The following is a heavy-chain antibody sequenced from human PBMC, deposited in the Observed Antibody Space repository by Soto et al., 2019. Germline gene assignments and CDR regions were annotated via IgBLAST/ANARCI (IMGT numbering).Heavy chain of an antibody. J-gene: IGHJ2*01. V-gene: IGHV4-39*01. CDR2: IYYSGST. CDR3: ARHEGPQYHGEYAGWYFDL. CDR1: GGSISSSSYY. D-gene: IGHD4-17*01. Sequence: QLQLQESCPGLVKPSETLSLTCTVSGGSISSSSYYWGWIRQPPGKGLDWIGSIYYSGSTYYNPSLKSRVTLSVETSKSQFSLKLSPGTAADTPVYYWARHEGPQYHGEYAGWYFDLWGRGTLVTVSS.